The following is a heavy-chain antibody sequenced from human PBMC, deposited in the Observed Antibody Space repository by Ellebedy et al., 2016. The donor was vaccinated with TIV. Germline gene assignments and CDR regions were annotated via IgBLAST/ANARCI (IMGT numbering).Heavy chain of an antibody. CDR1: GHSFTSYG. CDR3: ATREWQDPMDV. J-gene: IGHJ6*02. CDR2: INTGNDNT. Sequence: ASVKVSCXASGHSFTSYGIHWVRQAPGQSLEWMGWINTGNDNTKYSQKFQGRVTITRDYMELSGLMSEDTAVYYCATREWQDPMDVWGQGTTVTVSS. V-gene: IGHV1-3*04. D-gene: IGHD3-3*01.